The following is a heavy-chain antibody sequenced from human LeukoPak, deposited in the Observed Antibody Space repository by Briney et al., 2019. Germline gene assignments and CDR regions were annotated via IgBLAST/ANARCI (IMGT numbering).Heavy chain of an antibody. CDR2: IRGRSDTT. D-gene: IGHD2-2*02. V-gene: IGHV3-48*01. CDR3: TTDPSLLGACLKTSCYMWLTIKGLQEFDY. CDR1: GFPFTMFS. Sequence: GSLSLSCAASGFPFTMFSMNWLRQAPGKGLEWIAFIRGRSDTTYYADSVQGRFTISRDNAEDSVYLQMNSLKIEDTAVYYCTTDPSLLGACLKTSCYMWLTIKGLQEFDYWGRGTLVTVSS. J-gene: IGHJ4*02.